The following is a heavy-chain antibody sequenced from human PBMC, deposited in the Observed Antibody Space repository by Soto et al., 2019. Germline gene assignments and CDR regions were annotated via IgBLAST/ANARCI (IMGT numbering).Heavy chain of an antibody. Sequence: ASVKVSCKASGYTFTSYYIHWVRQAPGQGLEWMGIINPSGGSTSYAQKFQGRVTMTRDTSTSTVYMELSSLRSEDTAVYYCARDVEAVGATRGFDYWGQGTLFTVSS. J-gene: IGHJ4*02. D-gene: IGHD1-26*01. CDR2: INPSGGST. V-gene: IGHV1-46*03. CDR3: ARDVEAVGATRGFDY. CDR1: GYTFTSYY.